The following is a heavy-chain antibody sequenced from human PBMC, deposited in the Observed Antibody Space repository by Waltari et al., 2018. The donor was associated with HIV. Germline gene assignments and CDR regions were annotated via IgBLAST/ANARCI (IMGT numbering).Heavy chain of an antibody. CDR1: GYTFTSYD. D-gene: IGHD2-15*01. Sequence: QVQLVQSGAEVKKPGASVKVSCKASGYTFTSYDINWVRQATGQGLEWMGWMNPNSGNTGYAQKCQGRVTMTRNTSISTAYMELSSLRSEDTAVYYCARGGYCSGGSCSDDAFDIWGQGTMVTVSS. CDR2: MNPNSGNT. CDR3: ARGGYCSGGSCSDDAFDI. V-gene: IGHV1-8*01. J-gene: IGHJ3*02.